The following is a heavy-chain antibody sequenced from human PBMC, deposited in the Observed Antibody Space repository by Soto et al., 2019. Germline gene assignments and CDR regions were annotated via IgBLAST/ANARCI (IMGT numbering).Heavy chain of an antibody. J-gene: IGHJ6*02. Sequence: SETLSLTCTVSGGSISSSSYYWGWIRQPPGKGLEWIGSIYYSGSTYYNPSLKSRVTVSVDTSKNQFSLTLTSVTAADTAVYYCARLYDSSPSFGMDVWGQGTTVTVSS. D-gene: IGHD3-22*01. CDR3: ARLYDSSPSFGMDV. CDR2: IYYSGST. V-gene: IGHV4-39*01. CDR1: GGSISSSSYY.